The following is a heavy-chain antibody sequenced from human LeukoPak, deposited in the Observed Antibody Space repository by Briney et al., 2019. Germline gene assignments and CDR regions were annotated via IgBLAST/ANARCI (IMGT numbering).Heavy chain of an antibody. V-gene: IGHV3-74*01. D-gene: IGHD2-15*01. CDR3: ARDNPHCSGGSCYSAGYDGMDV. J-gene: IGHJ6*02. Sequence: PGGSLRLSCAASGFTFSSYWMHWVRQAPGKGLVWVSRINSDGSSTSYADSVKGRFTISRDNAKNTLYLQMNSLRAEDTAVYYRARDNPHCSGGSCYSAGYDGMDVWGQGTTVTVSS. CDR1: GFTFSSYW. CDR2: INSDGSST.